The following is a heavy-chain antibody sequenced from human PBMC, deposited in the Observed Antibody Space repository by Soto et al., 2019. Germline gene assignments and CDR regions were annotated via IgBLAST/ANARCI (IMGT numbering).Heavy chain of an antibody. V-gene: IGHV3-30*18. D-gene: IGHD2-15*01. J-gene: IGHJ4*02. CDR2: ISFDGKNR. Sequence: QVQLVESGGGVVQPGKSLRLSCAASGFIFSNYGMHWVRQAPGKGLEWVALISFDGKNRNYADSVKGRFTIYRDNTKNTLYLEMNSLSPEDTAFYYCAKRGGVVGGSEHPFFEYWGQGTLVTVSS. CDR1: GFIFSNYG. CDR3: AKRGGVVGGSEHPFFEY.